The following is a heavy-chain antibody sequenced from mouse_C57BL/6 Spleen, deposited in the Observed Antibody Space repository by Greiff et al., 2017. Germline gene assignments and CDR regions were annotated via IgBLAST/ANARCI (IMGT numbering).Heavy chain of an antibody. Sequence: EVNVVESGGGLVQPGGSLSLSCAASGFTFTDYYMSWVRQPPGQALEWLGFIRNKANGYTTEYSASVKGRFTISRDNSQSILYLQMNARRSDDSATDYCARSSYDGYSIDYWGQGTTLTVSS. CDR2: IRNKANGYTT. CDR1: GFTFTDYY. CDR3: ARSSYDGYSIDY. J-gene: IGHJ2*01. D-gene: IGHD2-3*01. V-gene: IGHV7-3*01.